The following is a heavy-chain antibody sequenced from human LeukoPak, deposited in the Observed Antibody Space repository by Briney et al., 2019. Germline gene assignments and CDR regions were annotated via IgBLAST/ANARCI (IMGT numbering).Heavy chain of an antibody. CDR2: ISHSGST. J-gene: IGHJ4*02. CDR1: GYSISSGYY. Sequence: SETLSLTCAVSGYSISSGYYWGWIRQPPGKGLGWIGSISHSGSTYYSPSLRSRVTISLDTSKNRFSLKLSSVTAADTAVYYCARDHSNTGGDYWGQGTLVTVSS. CDR3: ARDHSNTGGDY. V-gene: IGHV4-38-2*02. D-gene: IGHD6-13*01.